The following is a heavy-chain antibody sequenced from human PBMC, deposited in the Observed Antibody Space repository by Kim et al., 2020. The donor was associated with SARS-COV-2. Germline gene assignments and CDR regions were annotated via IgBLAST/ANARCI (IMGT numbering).Heavy chain of an antibody. Sequence: ASVKVSCKASGYSFTTYGIHWFRQAPGQGLEWMGWINGGDGFTRYSHTFQARLSFIRDTSATTVFMELSSLRSEDTALYYCARGGLDSSAWAHDYWGQGTPVNVSS. D-gene: IGHD6-19*01. J-gene: IGHJ4*02. CDR3: ARGGLDSSAWAHDY. CDR1: GYSFTTYG. V-gene: IGHV1-3*01. CDR2: INGGDGFT.